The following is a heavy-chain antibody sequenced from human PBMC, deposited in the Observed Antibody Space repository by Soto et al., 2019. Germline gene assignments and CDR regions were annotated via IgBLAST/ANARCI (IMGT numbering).Heavy chain of an antibody. J-gene: IGHJ4*02. CDR2: IYWDDDR. CDR3: AHSTIWGSYRSPFHS. Sequence: QITLKESGPTLVKPTQTLTLTCAFSGFSLNITGMGVGWIRQPPGKALEWLALIYWDDDRRYSPSLKSRLTISRATSKAQVVLTVTNMDPVDTATYYCAHSTIWGSYRSPFHSWGQGTLVTVSS. D-gene: IGHD3-16*02. CDR1: GFSLNITGMG. V-gene: IGHV2-5*02.